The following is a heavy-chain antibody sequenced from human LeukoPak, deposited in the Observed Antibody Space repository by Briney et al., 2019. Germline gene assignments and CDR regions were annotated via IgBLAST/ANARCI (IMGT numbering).Heavy chain of an antibody. CDR2: MNPNSGNT. CDR1: GYTFTSYD. CDR3: ARERGRIRSSCDH. D-gene: IGHD1-26*01. Sequence: ASVKISCKASGYTFTSYDIKWVRQATGQGLEWIGWMNPNSGNTGYAQKFQGRVTMTRNTSISTADMELSSLRSEDTAVYYCARERGRIRSSCDHWRQGTLVSVS. J-gene: IGHJ4*02. V-gene: IGHV1-8*01.